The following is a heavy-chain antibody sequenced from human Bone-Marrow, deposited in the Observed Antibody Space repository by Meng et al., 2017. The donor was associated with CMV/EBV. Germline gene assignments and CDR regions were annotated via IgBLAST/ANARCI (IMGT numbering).Heavy chain of an antibody. CDR2: IRYDGSNK. V-gene: IGHV3-30*02. J-gene: IGHJ4*02. Sequence: GESLKISCAASGFTFSSYGMHWVRQAPGKGLEWVAFIRYDGSNKYYADSVKGRFTISRDNSKNTLYLQMNSLRAEDTAVYYGAKWEPPAYWGQGTLVTVSS. CDR1: GFTFSSYG. D-gene: IGHD1-26*01. CDR3: AKWEPPAY.